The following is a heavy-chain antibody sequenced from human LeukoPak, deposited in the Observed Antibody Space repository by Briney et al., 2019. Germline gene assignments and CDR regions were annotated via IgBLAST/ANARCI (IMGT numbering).Heavy chain of an antibody. CDR2: ISYDGSET. CDR1: GFSLSLFP. V-gene: IGHV3-30*04. CDR3: ARDGVVPAAIVYYYYMDV. J-gene: IGHJ6*03. Sequence: GGSLRLSCAASGFSLSLFPMYWVRQAPGKGLEWVAVISYDGSETYYVDSVKGRFTISRDNAKNSLYLQMNSLRAEDTAVYYCARDGVVPAAIVYYYYMDVWGKGTTVTISS. D-gene: IGHD2-2*01.